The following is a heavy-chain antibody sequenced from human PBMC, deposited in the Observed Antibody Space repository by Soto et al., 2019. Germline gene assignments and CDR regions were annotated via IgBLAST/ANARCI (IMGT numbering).Heavy chain of an antibody. Sequence: SDPLSLTCSVSGDSLSNLDYFLAWIRQPPGQALEYIGYIYKSATTYYNPSFESRVAISVDTSKSQFSLNVNSVTAEDSAVYFWARGRYCLTGRCFPNWFDSWGQGALVTVS. CDR3: ARGRYCLTGRCFPNWFDS. J-gene: IGHJ5*01. CDR1: GDSLSNLDYF. V-gene: IGHV4-30-4*02. CDR2: IYKSATT. D-gene: IGHD7-27*01.